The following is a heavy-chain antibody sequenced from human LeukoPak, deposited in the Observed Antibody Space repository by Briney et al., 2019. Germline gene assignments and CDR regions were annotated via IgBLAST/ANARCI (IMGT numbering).Heavy chain of an antibody. CDR1: GGTFSSYA. Sequence: VKVSCKASGGTFSSYAISWVRQAPGQGLEWMGGIIPIFGTANYAQKFQGRVTITADESTSTAYMELSSLRSEDTAVYYCARGDPGYYGMDVWGQGTTVTVSS. CDR2: IIPIFGTA. J-gene: IGHJ6*02. CDR3: ARGDPGYYGMDV. D-gene: IGHD7-27*01. V-gene: IGHV1-69*01.